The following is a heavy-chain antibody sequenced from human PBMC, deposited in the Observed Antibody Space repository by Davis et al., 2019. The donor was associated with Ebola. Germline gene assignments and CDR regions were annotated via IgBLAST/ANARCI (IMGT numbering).Heavy chain of an antibody. CDR1: GFTFSSYG. CDR3: ASGGYNLGNY. CDR2: ISYDGSNK. D-gene: IGHD5-24*01. V-gene: IGHV3-30*03. Sequence: GSLRLSCAASGFTFSSYGMHWVRQALGKGLEWVAVISYDGSNKYYADSVKGRFTISRDNSKNTLYLQMNSLRAEDTAVYYCASGGYNLGNYWGQGTLVTVSS. J-gene: IGHJ4*02.